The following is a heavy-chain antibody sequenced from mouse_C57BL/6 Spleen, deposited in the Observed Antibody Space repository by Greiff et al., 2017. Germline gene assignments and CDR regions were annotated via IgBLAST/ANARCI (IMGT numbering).Heavy chain of an antibody. Sequence: QVQLQQSGAELVRPGPSVTMSCKASGYTFNHYWLGWAKQRPGHGLEWIGDIYPGGGYNTYNEKFKGKATLTADTSSSTAYMQFSSLTSEDSAIYYWARRVGNYSDYYAMDYWGQGTSVTVSS. CDR3: ARRVGNYSDYYAMDY. J-gene: IGHJ4*01. CDR1: GYTFNHYW. D-gene: IGHD2-1*01. CDR2: IYPGGGYN. V-gene: IGHV1-63*01.